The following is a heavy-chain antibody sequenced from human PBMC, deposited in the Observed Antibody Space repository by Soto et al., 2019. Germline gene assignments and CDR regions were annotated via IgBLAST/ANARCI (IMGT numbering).Heavy chain of an antibody. CDR2: IKQDGSEK. CDR3: ARDEGVAGVNWFDP. D-gene: IGHD6-19*01. Sequence: GGSLRLSCAASGFTFSSYWMSWVRQAPGKGLEWVANIKQDGSEKYYVDSVKGRFTISRDNAKNSLYLQMNSLRAEDTAVYYCARDEGVAGVNWFDPWGQGTLVTVSS. CDR1: GFTFSSYW. J-gene: IGHJ5*02. V-gene: IGHV3-7*05.